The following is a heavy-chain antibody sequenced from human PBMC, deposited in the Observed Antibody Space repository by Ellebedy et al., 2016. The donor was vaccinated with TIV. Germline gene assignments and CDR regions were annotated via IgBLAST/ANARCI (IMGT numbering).Heavy chain of an antibody. D-gene: IGHD4-17*01. CDR3: ARDPRGGGDYGDNYFDP. CDR1: GFTVSSYF. V-gene: IGHV3-66*01. Sequence: GEPLKISCAASGFTVSSYFMNWVRQTPGKGLEWVSVIYNDGGTNYTDSVKGRFTISRDSSKNTLYLQMNSLRAEDTAVYYCARDPRGGGDYGDNYFDPWGQGTLVTVSS. J-gene: IGHJ5*02. CDR2: IYNDGGT.